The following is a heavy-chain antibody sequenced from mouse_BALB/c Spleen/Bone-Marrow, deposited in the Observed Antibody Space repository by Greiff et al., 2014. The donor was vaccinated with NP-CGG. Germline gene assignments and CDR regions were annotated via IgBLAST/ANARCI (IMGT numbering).Heavy chain of an antibody. D-gene: IGHD1-2*01. J-gene: IGHJ4*01. CDR1: GYTFTSYT. Sequence: VQLVESGAELARPGASVKMSCKASGYTFTSYTIHWVKQRPGQGLEWIGYINPSSGYTNYNQKFKDKATLTADTSPSTAYMQLSSLTSEDSAVYYCARGGLRLPYAMDYWGQGTSVTVSS. CDR2: INPSSGYT. V-gene: IGHV1-4*01. CDR3: ARGGLRLPYAMDY.